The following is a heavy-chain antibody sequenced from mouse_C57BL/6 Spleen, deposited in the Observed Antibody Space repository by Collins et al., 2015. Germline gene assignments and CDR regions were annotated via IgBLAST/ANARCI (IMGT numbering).Heavy chain of an antibody. V-gene: IGHV1-53*01. CDR2: INPTNGGT. D-gene: IGHD1-1*01. CDR3: ARSGYYYGSSYANWYFDV. CDR1: GYTFTSYW. Sequence: QVQLQQPGTELVKPGASVKLSCKASGYTFTSYWMHWVKQRPGQGLEWIGNINPTNGGTNYNEKFKTKATLTVDKSSSTAYMQLSSLTSEDSAVYYCARSGYYYGSSYANWYFDVWGTETAVTVSS. J-gene: IGHJ1*03.